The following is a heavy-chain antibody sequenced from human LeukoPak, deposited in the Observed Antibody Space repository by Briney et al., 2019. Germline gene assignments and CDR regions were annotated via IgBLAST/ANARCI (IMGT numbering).Heavy chain of an antibody. CDR1: VFTFSSYG. J-gene: IGHJ3*02. CDR2: IQYDGSNK. CDR3: AKDGHMSPTYYYDSSGYSHDAFDI. Sequence: PGGSLRLSCAASVFTFSSYGMHWVRPAPGKGLEWVAFIQYDGSNKYYADSVRGGFTISRDNSKNTLYLQMNSLRAEDTAVYYCAKDGHMSPTYYYDSSGYSHDAFDIWGQGTMATVSS. D-gene: IGHD3-22*01. V-gene: IGHV3-30*02.